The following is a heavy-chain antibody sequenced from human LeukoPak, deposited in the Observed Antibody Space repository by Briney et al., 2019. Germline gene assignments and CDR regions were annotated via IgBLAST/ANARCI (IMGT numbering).Heavy chain of an antibody. D-gene: IGHD6-19*01. CDR2: INPNSGGT. J-gene: IGHJ4*02. V-gene: IGHV1-2*02. Sequence: ASVKVSCKASGYTFTGYYMHWVRQDPGQGLEWMGWINPNSGGTNYAQKFQGRGTMTRDTSISTAYMELSRLRSDDTAVYYCATHSSGWDLDYWGQGTLVTVSS. CDR3: ATHSSGWDLDY. CDR1: GYTFTGYY.